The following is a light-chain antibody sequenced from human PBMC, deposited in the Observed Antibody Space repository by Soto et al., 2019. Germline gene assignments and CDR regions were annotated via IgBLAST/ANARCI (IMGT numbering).Light chain of an antibody. Sequence: EIVFTQSPGTLSFSPGERATLSCRASQSISSSYFAWYQQKPGQAPRLLVYGVSSRATDVPDRFSGSGSGTDFTLTISRLEPEDFAVYYCQQYGSSPLTLGGGTKVDIK. V-gene: IGKV3-20*01. CDR2: GVS. CDR3: QQYGSSPLT. CDR1: QSISSSY. J-gene: IGKJ4*01.